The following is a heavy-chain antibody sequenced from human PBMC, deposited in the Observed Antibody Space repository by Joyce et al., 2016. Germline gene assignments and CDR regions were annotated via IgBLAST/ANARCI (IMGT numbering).Heavy chain of an antibody. J-gene: IGHJ6*02. Sequence: QVQLEQSGAEVKKHGASVIVSCKASGYTFTDFYIHWVRQAPGQGLEWMGWINPKSGGTNSAQKFQGRVTMTRDTSISTAYMELRSLRSDDTAMYYCARTGSTDVWGQGTTVTVSS. CDR2: INPKSGGT. CDR1: GYTFTDFY. D-gene: IGHD1-14*01. V-gene: IGHV1-2*02. CDR3: ARTGSTDV.